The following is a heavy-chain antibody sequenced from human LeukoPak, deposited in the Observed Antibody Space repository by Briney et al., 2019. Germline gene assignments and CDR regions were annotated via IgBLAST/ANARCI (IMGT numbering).Heavy chain of an antibody. Sequence: GGSLRLSCAASGFTFSIAWMTWVRQVPGKGLEWVGRIKSKRDGGSMAYAAPVKGRFTISRDDSKDMLYLQMNSLKIEDAAVYYCTTVGSAWNFDYWGQGTLVTVSS. J-gene: IGHJ4*02. V-gene: IGHV3-15*01. CDR1: GFTFSIAW. CDR2: IKSKRDGGSM. D-gene: IGHD6-25*01. CDR3: TTVGSAWNFDY.